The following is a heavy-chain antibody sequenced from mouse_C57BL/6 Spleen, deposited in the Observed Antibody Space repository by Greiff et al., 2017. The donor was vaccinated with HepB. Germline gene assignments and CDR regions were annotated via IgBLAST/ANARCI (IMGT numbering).Heavy chain of an antibody. CDR3: AKLGRGDWFAY. CDR1: GYSFTGYY. V-gene: IGHV1-42*01. Sequence: VQLQQSGPELVKPGASVKISCKASGYSFTGYYMNWVKQSPEKSLEWIGEINPSTGGTTYNQKFKAKATLTVDKSSSTAYMQLKSLTSEDSAVYYCAKLGRGDWFAYWGQGTLVTVSA. J-gene: IGHJ3*01. CDR2: INPSTGGT. D-gene: IGHD4-1*01.